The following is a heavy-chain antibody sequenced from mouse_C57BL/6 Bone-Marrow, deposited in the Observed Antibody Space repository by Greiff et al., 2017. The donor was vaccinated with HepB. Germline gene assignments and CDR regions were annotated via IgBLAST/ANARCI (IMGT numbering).Heavy chain of an antibody. CDR2: INPNNGGT. D-gene: IGHD1-1*01. CDR1: GYTFTDYY. Sequence: VQLQQSGPELVKPGASVKISCKASGYTFTDYYMNWVKQSHGKSLEWIGDINPNNGGTSYNQKFKGKATLTVDKSSSTAYMELRSLTSEDSAVYYCARDPLRSYAMDYWGQGTSVTVSS. V-gene: IGHV1-26*01. CDR3: ARDPLRSYAMDY. J-gene: IGHJ4*01.